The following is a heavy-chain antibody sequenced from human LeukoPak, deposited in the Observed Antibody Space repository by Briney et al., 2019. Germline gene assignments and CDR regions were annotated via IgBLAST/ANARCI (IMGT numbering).Heavy chain of an antibody. J-gene: IGHJ6*02. D-gene: IGHD2-2*01. CDR2: IHHSGSI. V-gene: IGHV4-4*02. Sequence: PSETLSLTCTVSGVSISRDIKWWTWVRQPPGKGLEWIGEIHHSGSIHYNPSLNSRVTISVDKSKNQFSLKLSSVTAADTAVYYCARLKGPATYYYYYGMDVWGQGTTVTVSS. CDR1: GVSISRDIKW. CDR3: ARLKGPATYYYYYGMDV.